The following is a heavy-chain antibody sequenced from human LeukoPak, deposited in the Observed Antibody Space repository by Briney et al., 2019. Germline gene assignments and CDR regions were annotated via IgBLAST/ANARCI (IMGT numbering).Heavy chain of an antibody. CDR3: ARESSTVLRFLEWLSYFDY. CDR1: GYTFTSYG. V-gene: IGHV1-69*04. CDR2: IIPILGIA. J-gene: IGHJ4*02. Sequence: SVKVSCKASGYTFTSYGISWVRQAPGQGLEWMGRIIPILGIANYAQKFQGRVTITADKSTSTAYMELSSLRSEDTAVYYCARESSTVLRFLEWLSYFDYWGQGTLVTVSS. D-gene: IGHD3-3*01.